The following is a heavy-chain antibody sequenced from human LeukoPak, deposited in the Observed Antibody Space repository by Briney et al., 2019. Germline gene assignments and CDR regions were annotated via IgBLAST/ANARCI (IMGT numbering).Heavy chain of an antibody. D-gene: IGHD5-24*01. CDR2: ISGSGGST. CDR3: AIWEDGYNYGGDY. Sequence: PGGSLRLSCAASGFTFSSYAMSWVRQAPGKGLEWVSAISGSGGSTYYADSVKGRFTISRDNSKNTLYLQMHSLRGEDTAVYYCAIWEDGYNYGGDYWGQGTLVTVSS. CDR1: GFTFSSYA. J-gene: IGHJ4*02. V-gene: IGHV3-23*01.